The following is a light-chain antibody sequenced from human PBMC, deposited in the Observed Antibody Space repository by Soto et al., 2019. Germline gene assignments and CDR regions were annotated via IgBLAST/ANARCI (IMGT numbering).Light chain of an antibody. V-gene: IGLV2-14*01. CDR1: SSDVGGYNY. CDR3: SSYTSSSTPYVV. CDR2: EVS. Sequence: QSALTQPASVSGSPGQSITISCTGTSSDVGGYNYVSWYQQHPGKAPKSMIYEVSNRPSGVSNRFSGSKSGNTASLTISGLQAEDKADYYCSSYTSSSTPYVVFGGGTKLTVL. J-gene: IGLJ2*01.